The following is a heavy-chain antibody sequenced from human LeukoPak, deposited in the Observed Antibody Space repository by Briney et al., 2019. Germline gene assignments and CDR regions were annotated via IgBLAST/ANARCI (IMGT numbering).Heavy chain of an antibody. Sequence: PGGSLRLSCTASGFTFKNYWMHWVRQVPGQGLVWVSHINSDGSTTTYADSVEGRFTISRDNAKNRLYLEMNSLRAEDTAVYYCARVKSYWGDFDYWGQGTLVTVSS. D-gene: IGHD3-10*01. CDR1: GFTFKNYW. J-gene: IGHJ4*02. CDR3: ARVKSYWGDFDY. V-gene: IGHV3-74*01. CDR2: INSDGSTT.